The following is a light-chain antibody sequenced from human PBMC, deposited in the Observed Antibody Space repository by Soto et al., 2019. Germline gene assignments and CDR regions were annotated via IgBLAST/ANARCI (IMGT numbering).Light chain of an antibody. CDR3: MQALQTLPAYT. V-gene: IGKV2-28*01. Sequence: DIVMTQSPLSLPVTPGEPASISCRSSQSLLHSNGYNYLDWYLQKPGQSPRLLIYLGSNRASGVPDRFSGSGSGTDFTLKISRVEAEDVGVYYCMQALQTLPAYTFGQGTKLEIK. CDR1: QSLLHSNGYNY. CDR2: LGS. J-gene: IGKJ2*01.